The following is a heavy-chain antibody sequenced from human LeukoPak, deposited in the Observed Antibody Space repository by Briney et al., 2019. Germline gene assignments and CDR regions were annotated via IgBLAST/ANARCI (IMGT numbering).Heavy chain of an antibody. D-gene: IGHD3-3*01. CDR3: ARIRKRDGIWSGYSLGDY. J-gene: IGHJ4*02. CDR1: GYTFTSYG. Sequence: GASVKVSCKASGYTFTSYGISWVRQAPGQGLEWMGWISAYNGNTNYAQKLQGRVTMTTDTSTSTAYMELRSLRSDDTAVYYCARIRKRDGIWSGYSLGDYWGQGTLVTVSS. V-gene: IGHV1-18*01. CDR2: ISAYNGNT.